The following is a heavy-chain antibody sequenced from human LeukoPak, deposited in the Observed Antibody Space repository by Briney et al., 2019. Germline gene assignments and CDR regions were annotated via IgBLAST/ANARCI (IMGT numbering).Heavy chain of an antibody. J-gene: IGHJ4*02. CDR3: ARGEIAAAGTGFFGY. D-gene: IGHD6-13*01. Sequence: ASVTVSCKASGYTFTGYYMHWVRQAPGQGLEWMGWINPNSGGTNYAQKFQGRVTMTRDTSISTAYMELSRLRSDDTAVYYCARGEIAAAGTGFFGYWGQGTLVTVSS. CDR2: INPNSGGT. V-gene: IGHV1-2*02. CDR1: GYTFTGYY.